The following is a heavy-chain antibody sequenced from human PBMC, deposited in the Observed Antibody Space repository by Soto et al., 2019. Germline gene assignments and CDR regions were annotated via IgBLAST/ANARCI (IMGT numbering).Heavy chain of an antibody. V-gene: IGHV3-11*05. CDR1: GFTFSAYY. Sequence: QEQLVESGGGLVRPGGSLRLSCAASGFTFSAYYMTWMRQAPGKGLEWVSYITSSSDYTNYAGSVKGRFTISRDNAKNSLYLQMNSLGVEYTAVYYCVREYYYGMDVWGQGTTVTVSS. CDR2: ITSSSDYT. J-gene: IGHJ6*02. CDR3: VREYYYGMDV.